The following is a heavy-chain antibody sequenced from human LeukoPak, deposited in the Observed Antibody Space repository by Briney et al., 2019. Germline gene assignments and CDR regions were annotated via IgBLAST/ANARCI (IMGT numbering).Heavy chain of an antibody. CDR3: ARGARDYYELDC. J-gene: IGHJ4*02. CDR2: IQSNGRT. D-gene: IGHD3-22*01. V-gene: IGHV3-66*01. CDR1: GFTVSSNY. Sequence: PGGSLRLSCAASGFTVSSNYMTWVRQAPGKGREFVSFIQSNGRTYYTASVKDRFTISRDNSKTTLYLQMDSLRVEDTGVYYCARGARDYYELDCWGQGTLVTVSS.